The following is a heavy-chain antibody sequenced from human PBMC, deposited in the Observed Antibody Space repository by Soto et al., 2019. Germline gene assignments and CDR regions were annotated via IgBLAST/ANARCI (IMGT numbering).Heavy chain of an antibody. V-gene: IGHV1-69*01. Sequence: QVQLVQSGAEVKKPGSSVKVSCKASGGTFSSYAISWVRQAPGQGLEGMEGIIPIFGTANYAQKFQGRVTITADESTSTAYMELSSLRSEDTAVYYCAPDPPITGTTGFDYWGQGTLVTVSS. J-gene: IGHJ4*02. CDR3: APDPPITGTTGFDY. CDR2: IIPIFGTA. CDR1: GGTFSSYA. D-gene: IGHD1-7*01.